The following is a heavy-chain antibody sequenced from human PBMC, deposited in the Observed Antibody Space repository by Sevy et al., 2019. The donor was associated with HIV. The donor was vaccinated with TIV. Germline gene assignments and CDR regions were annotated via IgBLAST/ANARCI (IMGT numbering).Heavy chain of an antibody. Sequence: ASVKVSCKASGYSFTGFYIHWVRQAPGQGLEWMGRINPISGGTDDSQKFQGRVTMTRDTSISTAYMEVSRLRHDDTAVYYCARAPTDFWTGSMGVWGQGTTVTVSS. CDR2: INPISGGT. V-gene: IGHV1-2*06. CDR1: GYSFTGFY. CDR3: ARAPTDFWTGSMGV. J-gene: IGHJ6*02. D-gene: IGHD3-3*01.